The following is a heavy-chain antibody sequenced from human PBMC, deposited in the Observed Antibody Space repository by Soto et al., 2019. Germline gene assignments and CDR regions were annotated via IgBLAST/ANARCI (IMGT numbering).Heavy chain of an antibody. Sequence: QVQLVESGGGVVQPGRSLRLSCAASGSSLINYDMHWVRQAPGKGLEWVAVMSYDGSRQFYADPVRGRFSVSRDISKSALYLQMSSLRIEDTAIYYCAKGAWYGSSSSSDSWGQGTHVTVSS. CDR1: GSSLINYD. CDR3: AKGAWYGSSSSSDS. J-gene: IGHJ4*02. CDR2: MSYDGSRQ. D-gene: IGHD6-6*01. V-gene: IGHV3-30*18.